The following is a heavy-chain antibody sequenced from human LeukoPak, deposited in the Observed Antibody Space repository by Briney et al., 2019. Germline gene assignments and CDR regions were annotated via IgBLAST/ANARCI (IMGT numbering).Heavy chain of an antibody. V-gene: IGHV3-23*01. CDR3: ATRVGATTGSHQRTFDY. D-gene: IGHD1-26*01. Sequence: PGGSLRLSCAASGFTFSSYAMSWVRQAPGKGLEWVSAISGSGGSTYYADSVEGRFTISRDNSKNTLYLQMNSLRAEDTAVYYCATRVGATTGSHQRTFDYWGQGTLVTVSS. J-gene: IGHJ4*02. CDR2: ISGSGGST. CDR1: GFTFSSYA.